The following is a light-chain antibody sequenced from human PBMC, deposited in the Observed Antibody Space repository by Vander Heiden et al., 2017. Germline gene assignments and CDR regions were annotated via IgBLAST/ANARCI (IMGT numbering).Light chain of an antibody. J-gene: IGKJ2*01. V-gene: IGKV1-39*01. CDR3: QQYDSTPPYT. CDR2: AAS. CDR1: QSISSY. Sequence: DIQMTRSPSSLSASVGDRVTITCRASQSISSYLTWYQQKPGKAPKLLIYAASSLPSGVPSRFSGSGSGTDFTLTISSLQPEDFATYYCQQYDSTPPYTFGQGTKVEIK.